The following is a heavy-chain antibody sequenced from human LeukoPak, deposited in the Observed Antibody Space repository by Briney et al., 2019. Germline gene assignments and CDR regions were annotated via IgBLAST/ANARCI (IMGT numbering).Heavy chain of an antibody. V-gene: IGHV1-46*01. CDR2: INPSGGST. CDR3: ASQMATTLYYFDY. J-gene: IGHJ4*02. Sequence: GASAKVSCKASGYTFTSYYMHWVRQAPGQGLEWMGIINPSGGSTSYAQKFQGRVTMTRDTSTSTVYMELSSLRSEDTAVYYCASQMATTLYYFDYWGQGTLVTVSS. CDR1: GYTFTSYY. D-gene: IGHD5-24*01.